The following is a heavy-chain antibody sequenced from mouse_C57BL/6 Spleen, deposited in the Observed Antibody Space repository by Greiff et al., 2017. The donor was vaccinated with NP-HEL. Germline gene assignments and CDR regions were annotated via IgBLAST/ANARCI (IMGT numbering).Heavy chain of an antibody. J-gene: IGHJ4*01. CDR3: ARSCGEYAMDY. Sequence: QVQLQQSGAELVKPGASVKISCKASGYAFSSYWMNWVKPRPGKGLEWIGQIYPGDGDTNYNGKFKGKATLTADKSSITAYMQLSSLNSADSAVYFCARSCGEYAMDYWGQVTSGTVSS. CDR1: GYAFSSYW. V-gene: IGHV1-80*01. CDR2: IYPGDGDT.